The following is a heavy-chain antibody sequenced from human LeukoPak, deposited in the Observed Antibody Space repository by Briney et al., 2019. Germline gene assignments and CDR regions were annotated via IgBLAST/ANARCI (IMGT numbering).Heavy chain of an antibody. J-gene: IGHJ4*02. Sequence: GGSLRLSCAASGFTFSSYSMNWVRQAPGKGLEWVSSISSSSSYICYADSVKGRFTISRDNAKNSLYLQMNSLRAEDTAVYYCAREGRRYYYDSSGPFDYWGQGTLVTVSS. V-gene: IGHV3-21*01. CDR2: ISSSSSYI. D-gene: IGHD3-22*01. CDR1: GFTFSSYS. CDR3: AREGRRYYYDSSGPFDY.